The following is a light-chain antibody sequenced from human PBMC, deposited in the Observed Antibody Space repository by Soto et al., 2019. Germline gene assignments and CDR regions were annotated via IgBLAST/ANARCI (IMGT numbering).Light chain of an antibody. J-gene: IGKJ1*01. CDR3: QQYKKWTPWT. Sequence: EIVLAQSPATLSVSPGERTTLSCRASQSLSNNLAWYQQKPGQAPRLVIYSAFTRATGIAARFIGSGSGTEFTLTISSLQFEDFAVYNSQQYKKWTPWTLGKGTKVDIK. CDR1: QSLSNN. CDR2: SAF. V-gene: IGKV3-15*01.